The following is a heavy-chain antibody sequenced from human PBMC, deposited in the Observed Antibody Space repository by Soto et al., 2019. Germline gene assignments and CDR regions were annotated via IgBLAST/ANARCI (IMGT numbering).Heavy chain of an antibody. CDR3: ARDFGWLDK. D-gene: IGHD3-10*01. CDR1: GGTFSSFG. Sequence: QVQLVQSGAEVKKPGSSVRVSCKASGGTFSSFGISWVRQAPGQGLEWMGGIMPTLYTSHYAQKFQGRVSITADESTTTAYMELSSLRSEDTAMYYCARDFGWLDKWGQGTLGTVSS. J-gene: IGHJ5*02. V-gene: IGHV1-69*12. CDR2: IMPTLYTS.